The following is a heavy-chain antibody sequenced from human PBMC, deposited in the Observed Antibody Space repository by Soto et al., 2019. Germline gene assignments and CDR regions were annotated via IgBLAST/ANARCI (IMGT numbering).Heavy chain of an antibody. Sequence: ASVKVSCKASGGTVSSYAISWVRQAPGQGLEWMGWISAYNGKTNYAQKLQGRVTMTTDTSTSTAYMELRSLRSDDTAVYYCVLNYYDSSGYYSAPDAFDIWGQGTMVTVSS. CDR3: VLNYYDSSGYYSAPDAFDI. V-gene: IGHV1-18*01. CDR1: GGTVSSYA. CDR2: ISAYNGKT. J-gene: IGHJ3*02. D-gene: IGHD3-22*01.